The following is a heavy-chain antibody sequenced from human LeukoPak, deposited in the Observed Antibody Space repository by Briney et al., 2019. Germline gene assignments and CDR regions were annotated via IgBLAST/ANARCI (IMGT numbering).Heavy chain of an antibody. CDR1: RYSLIKYC. CDR3: ARSDLDTTVAGPFNY. J-gene: IGHJ4*02. V-gene: IGHV1-18*01. Sequence: ASVKDSCKDSRYSLIKYCLTWVRQDPQQGLERMGWISGYQGSTMYAQNFQGIVTIAIDTSTSTAYMDFRSQRSDGTARYFRARSDLDTTVAGPFNYWGQGTLVAVSS. CDR2: ISGYQGST. D-gene: IGHD5-18*01.